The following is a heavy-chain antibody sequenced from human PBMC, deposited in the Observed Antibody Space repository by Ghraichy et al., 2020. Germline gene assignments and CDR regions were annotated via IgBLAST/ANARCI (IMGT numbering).Heavy chain of an antibody. D-gene: IGHD7-27*01. J-gene: IGHJ6*03. V-gene: IGHV3-30*02. Sequence: GGSLRLSCAASGFTFSSYGMHWVRQAPGKGLEWVAFIRYDGINKYYADSVKGRFTISRDNSKNTLYLQMNSLRAEDTAVYYCAKDTGPLNYMDVWGKGTTVTVSS. CDR2: IRYDGINK. CDR1: GFTFSSYG. CDR3: AKDTGPLNYMDV.